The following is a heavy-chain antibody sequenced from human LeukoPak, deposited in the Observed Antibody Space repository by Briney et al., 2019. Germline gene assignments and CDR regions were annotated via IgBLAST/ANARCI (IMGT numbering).Heavy chain of an antibody. CDR1: GFTFSSYW. Sequence: GGSLRLSCAASGFTFSSYWMSWVRQAPGKGLEWVANIKQVGSEKYYVDSVKGRFTISRDNAKNSLYLQMNSLRAEDTAVYYCARDGNRIAAAGPYYYYYYGMDVWGQGTTVTVSS. CDR3: ARDGNRIAAAGPYYYYYYGMDV. D-gene: IGHD6-13*01. CDR2: IKQVGSEK. V-gene: IGHV3-7*01. J-gene: IGHJ6*02.